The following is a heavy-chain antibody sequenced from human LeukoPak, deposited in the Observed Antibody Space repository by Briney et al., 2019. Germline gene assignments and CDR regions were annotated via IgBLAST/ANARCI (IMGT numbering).Heavy chain of an antibody. Sequence: PSETLSLTCTVSGGSVSSGSYYWSWIRQPPGKGLEWIGYIYYSGSTNYNPSLKSRVTISVDTSKNQFSLKLSSVTAADTAVYYCAGDYDFWSGYYTYNWFDPWGQGTLVTVSS. CDR3: AGDYDFWSGYYTYNWFDP. V-gene: IGHV4-61*01. D-gene: IGHD3-3*01. CDR2: IYYSGST. J-gene: IGHJ5*02. CDR1: GGSVSSGSYY.